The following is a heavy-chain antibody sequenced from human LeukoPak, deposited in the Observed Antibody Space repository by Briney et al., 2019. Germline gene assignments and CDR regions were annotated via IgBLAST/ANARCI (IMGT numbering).Heavy chain of an antibody. CDR3: ASTIVATTLDYYYYMDV. CDR2: IYTSGST. Sequence: PSETLSLTCTVPGGSISSYYWSWIRQPAGKGLEWIGRIYTSGSTNYNPSLKSRVTMSVDTSKNQFSLKLSSVTAADTAVYYCASTIVATTLDYYYYMDVWGKGTTVTVSS. J-gene: IGHJ6*03. D-gene: IGHD5-12*01. CDR1: GGSISSYY. V-gene: IGHV4-4*07.